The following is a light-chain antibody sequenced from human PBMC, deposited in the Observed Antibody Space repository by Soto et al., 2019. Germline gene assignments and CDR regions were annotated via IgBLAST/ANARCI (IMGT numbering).Light chain of an antibody. CDR3: QKYNSAPNT. CDR1: QDISNY. J-gene: IGKJ2*01. V-gene: IGKV1-27*01. CDR2: AAS. Sequence: DIQMTQSPSSLSASVGDRVTITCRAHQDISNYLAWYQQKPGKVPELLIYAASTLRTGVQSRFSGSGSGTVFTLTINNLQPEDVATYYCQKYNSAPNTFGRGTRLAIK.